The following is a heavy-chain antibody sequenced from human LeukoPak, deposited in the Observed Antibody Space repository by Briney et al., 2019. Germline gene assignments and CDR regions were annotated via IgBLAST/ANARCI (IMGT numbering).Heavy chain of an antibody. CDR3: ARDRRYYDSSGYGY. CDR2: IYSGGST. J-gene: IGHJ4*02. CDR1: GFTVSSNY. V-gene: IGHV3-66*01. D-gene: IGHD3-22*01. Sequence: PGGSLRLSCAASGFTVSSNYMSWVRQAPGKGLEWVSVIYSGGSTYYADSVKGRFTISRDNSKNTLYLQMNSLRAEDTAVYYCARDRRYYDSSGYGYWGQGTLVTVSS.